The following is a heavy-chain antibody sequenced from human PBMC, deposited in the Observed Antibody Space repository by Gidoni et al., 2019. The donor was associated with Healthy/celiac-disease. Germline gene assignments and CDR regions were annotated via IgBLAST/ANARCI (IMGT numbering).Heavy chain of an antibody. CDR1: GGSLSSGGYY. CDR2: IYYSGST. CDR3: AREVRGDYWFDP. D-gene: IGHD3-10*01. J-gene: IGHJ5*02. V-gene: IGHV4-31*03. Sequence: QVQLQESGPGLVKPSQTLSLTCPVSGGSLSSGGYYWSWIRQHPGKGLEWIGYIYYSGSTYYNPSLKSRVTISVDTSKNQFSLKLSSVTAADTAVYYCAREVRGDYWFDPWGQGTLVTVSS.